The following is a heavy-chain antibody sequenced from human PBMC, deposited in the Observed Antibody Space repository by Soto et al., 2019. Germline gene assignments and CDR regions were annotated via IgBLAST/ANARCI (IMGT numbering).Heavy chain of an antibody. CDR2: IYYSGST. CDR3: ACPPLLTVQTVEGEFFQH. CDR1: GGSISSSSYY. D-gene: IGHD2-8*01. Sequence: SETLSLTCTVSGGSISSSSYYWGWIRQPPGKGLEWIGSIYYSGSTYYNPSLESRVTISVDTSKNQFSLKLSSVTAADTAIYYCACPPLLTVQTVEGEFFQHWGLGTLVTVSS. J-gene: IGHJ1*01. V-gene: IGHV4-39*01.